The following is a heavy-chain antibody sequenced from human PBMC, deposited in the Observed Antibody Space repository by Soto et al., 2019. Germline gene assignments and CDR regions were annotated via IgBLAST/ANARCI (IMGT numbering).Heavy chain of an antibody. Sequence: PWETLSLTCIVSGASISSYYWTWIRQPPGGGLEWIGYMHHTQGTNDNPSLRGRVHMSIDTSMNQFSLRLTSVTAADTAVYYCARVPFVGYFDWLDPWGHGTLVTAPQ. D-gene: IGHD3-9*01. CDR1: GASISSYY. CDR2: MHHTQGT. CDR3: ARVPFVGYFDWLDP. V-gene: IGHV4-59*01. J-gene: IGHJ5*02.